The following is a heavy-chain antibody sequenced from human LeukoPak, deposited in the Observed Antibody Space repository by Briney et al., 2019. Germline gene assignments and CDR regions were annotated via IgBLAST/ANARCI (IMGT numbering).Heavy chain of an antibody. V-gene: IGHV4-31*03. CDR2: IYYSGST. CDR3: ARWGSSGYFFDY. J-gene: IGHJ4*02. D-gene: IGHD3-22*01. Sequence: SETLSLTCTVSGGSISSGGYYWSWIRQHPGKGLEWIGYIYYSGSTYYNPSLKSRVTISVDTSKNQFSLELSSVTAADTAVYYCARWGSSGYFFDYWGQGTLVTVSS. CDR1: GGSISSGGYY.